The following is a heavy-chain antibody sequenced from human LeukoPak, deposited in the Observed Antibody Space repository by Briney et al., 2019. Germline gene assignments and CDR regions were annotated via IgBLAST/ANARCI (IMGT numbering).Heavy chain of an antibody. V-gene: IGHV3-33*01. Sequence: PGGSLRLSCAASGFTFSSYGMHWVRQAPGKGLEWVAVIWYDGSNKYYADSVKGRFTISRDNSKNTLYLQMNSLRAEDTAVYYCARDSRAAYDSSGYYQGAFDIWGQGTMVTVSS. CDR2: IWYDGSNK. CDR3: ARDSRAAYDSSGYYQGAFDI. J-gene: IGHJ3*02. CDR1: GFTFSSYG. D-gene: IGHD3-22*01.